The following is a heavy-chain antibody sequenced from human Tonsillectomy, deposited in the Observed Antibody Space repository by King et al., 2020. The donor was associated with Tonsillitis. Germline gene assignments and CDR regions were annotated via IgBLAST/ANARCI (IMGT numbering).Heavy chain of an antibody. J-gene: IGHJ5*02. CDR3: ARLLTTVTTDWFDP. CDR2: IYYSGST. D-gene: IGHD4-17*01. V-gene: IGHV4-39*01. Sequence: QLQESGPGLVKPSETLSRTCTVSGGSISSSSYYWGWIRQPPGKGLEWIGSIYYSGSTYYNPSLKSRVTISVDTSKNQFSLKLSSVTAADTAVYYCARLLTTVTTDWFDPWGQGTLVTVSS. CDR1: GGSISSSSYY.